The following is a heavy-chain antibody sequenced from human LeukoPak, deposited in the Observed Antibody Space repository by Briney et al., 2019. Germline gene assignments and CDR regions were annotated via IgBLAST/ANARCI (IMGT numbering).Heavy chain of an antibody. CDR1: GGSIRNYF. CDR3: ARASRRGNYYDSSGLFFDY. D-gene: IGHD3-22*01. Sequence: PSETLSLTCTVSGGSIRNYFWSWIRQPPGKGLEWIGYIYYSGSTNYNYNPSLKSRVTISVDTPKNQFPLKLSSVTAADTAVYYCARASRRGNYYDSSGLFFDYWGQGTLVTVSS. CDR2: IYYSGSTNY. V-gene: IGHV4-59*08. J-gene: IGHJ4*02.